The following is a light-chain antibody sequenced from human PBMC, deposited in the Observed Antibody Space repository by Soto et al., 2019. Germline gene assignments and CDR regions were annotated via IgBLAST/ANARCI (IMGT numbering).Light chain of an antibody. Sequence: QSALTQPASVSGSPGQSITISCTGTSSDVGGFNYVSWYQQHPGKAPKLIIYDVSNRPSGVSNRFSGSKSGNTASLTISGLQAEDEADYYCSSYRNRRTVVFGGGTKVTVL. V-gene: IGLV2-14*01. CDR1: SSDVGGFNY. J-gene: IGLJ2*01. CDR2: DVS. CDR3: SSYRNRRTVV.